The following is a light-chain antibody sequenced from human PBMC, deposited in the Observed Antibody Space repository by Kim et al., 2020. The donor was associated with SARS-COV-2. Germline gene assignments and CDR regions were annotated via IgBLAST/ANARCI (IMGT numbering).Light chain of an antibody. CDR3: QAWDSSTAM. CDR2: QNT. V-gene: IGLV3-1*01. Sequence: SYELTQPPSMSVSPGQSGSITCSGRRLGDKDAYWYQKKPGQSPILVIYQNTKRLSRLSQRFSGTSFANTATPTTSRAPSMVEADYYCQAWDSSTAMFGGG. J-gene: IGLJ3*02. CDR1: RLGDKD.